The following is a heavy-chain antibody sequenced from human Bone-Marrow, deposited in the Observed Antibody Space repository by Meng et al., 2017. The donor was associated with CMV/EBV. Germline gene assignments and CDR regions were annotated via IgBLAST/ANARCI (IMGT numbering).Heavy chain of an antibody. CDR1: GGTFSSYA. V-gene: IGHV1-69*01. CDR2: IIPNFGTA. CDR3: ARGRAYYGDNDAFDI. D-gene: IGHD4-17*01. Sequence: QLHAGREAHTPESSVKVSCTASGGTFSSYAISWVRQAPGQGLEWMGGIIPNFGTANYAQKYQGIVMITADEYTRTAYMELSSQRSEDTAVYCCARGRAYYGDNDAFDIWGQGTMVTVSS. J-gene: IGHJ3*02.